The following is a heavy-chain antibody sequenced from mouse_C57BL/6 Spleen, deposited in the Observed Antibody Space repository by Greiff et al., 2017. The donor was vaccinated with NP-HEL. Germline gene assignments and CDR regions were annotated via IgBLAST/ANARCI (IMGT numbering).Heavy chain of an antibody. CDR3: ALDSSGYFWFAY. J-gene: IGHJ3*01. D-gene: IGHD3-2*02. CDR2: INPNNGGT. Sequence: VQLQQSGPELVKPGASVKMSCKASGYTFTDYNMHWVKQSHGKSLEWIGYINPNNGGTSYNQKFKGKATLTVNKSSSTAYMELRSLTSEDSAVYYCALDSSGYFWFAYWGQGTLVTVSA. V-gene: IGHV1-22*01. CDR1: GYTFTDYN.